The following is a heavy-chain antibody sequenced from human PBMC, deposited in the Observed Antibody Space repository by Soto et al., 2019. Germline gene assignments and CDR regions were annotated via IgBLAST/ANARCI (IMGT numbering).Heavy chain of an antibody. CDR1: GFTFNFFA. Sequence: QVQLVESGGGVVQPGKSLRLSCAASGFTFNFFAMHWVRQAPGKGLEWVAAVSKDGSNTYYADSVKGRFTISRDNPKNTLYLQMNSLRVEDTAVYYCARDIWWEPGVDAFHIWGQGTIVNVSP. CDR3: ARDIWWEPGVDAFHI. CDR2: VSKDGSNT. D-gene: IGHD1-26*01. J-gene: IGHJ3*02. V-gene: IGHV3-30-3*01.